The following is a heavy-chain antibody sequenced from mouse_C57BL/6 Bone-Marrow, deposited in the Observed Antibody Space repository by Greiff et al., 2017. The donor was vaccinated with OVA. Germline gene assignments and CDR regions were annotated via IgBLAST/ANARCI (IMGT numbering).Heavy chain of an antibody. J-gene: IGHJ3*01. Sequence: EVKLQESGPELVKPGASVKISCKASGYSFTGYYMNWVKQSPEKSLEWIGEINPSTGGTTYNQKFKAKATLTVDKSSSTAYMQLKSLTSEDSAVYYCARGHWAWFAYWGQGTLVTVSA. CDR1: GYSFTGYY. CDR2: INPSTGGT. CDR3: ARGHWAWFAY. D-gene: IGHD4-1*01. V-gene: IGHV1-42*01.